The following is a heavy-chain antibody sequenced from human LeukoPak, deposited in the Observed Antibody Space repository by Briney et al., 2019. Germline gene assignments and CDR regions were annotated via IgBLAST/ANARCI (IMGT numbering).Heavy chain of an antibody. CDR3: ARGEGTITAAGTIDY. CDR1: GCSISGYY. J-gene: IGHJ4*02. V-gene: IGHV4-59*01. Sequence: PSETLSLTCAVSGCSISGYYWIWIRQPPGKGLEWIAYTYYTGSTNYNPSLKSRVTISLDTSKNQFSLKLSSVNAADTAVYYCARGEGTITAAGTIDYWGQGTLVTVSS. CDR2: TYYTGST. D-gene: IGHD6-13*01.